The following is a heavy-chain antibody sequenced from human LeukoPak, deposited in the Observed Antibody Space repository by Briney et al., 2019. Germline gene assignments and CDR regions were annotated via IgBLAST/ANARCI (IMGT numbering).Heavy chain of an antibody. J-gene: IGHJ4*02. CDR2: IKSKTDGGTT. CDR3: TTAYYGDYEVDY. CDR1: GFTFSNAW. D-gene: IGHD4-17*01. V-gene: IGHV3-15*01. Sequence: GGSLRLSCAASGFTFSNAWMSWVRQAPGKGLEWVGRIKSKTDGGTTDYAAPVKGRFTISRDDSKNTLYLQMNSLKTEDTAVYYCTTAYYGDYEVDYWGQGTLVTVSS.